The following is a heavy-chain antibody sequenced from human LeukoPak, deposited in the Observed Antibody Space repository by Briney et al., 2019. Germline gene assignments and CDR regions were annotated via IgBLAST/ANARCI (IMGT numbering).Heavy chain of an antibody. CDR1: GYTFTSYG. Sequence: ASVKVSCKASGYTFTSYGISWVRQAPGQGLEWMGIINPSGGSTSYAQKFQGRVTMTRDTSTSTVYMELSSLRSEDTAVYYCARDPGNFDWLLRDAFDIWGQGTMVTVSS. CDR2: INPSGGST. V-gene: IGHV1-46*01. CDR3: ARDPGNFDWLLRDAFDI. J-gene: IGHJ3*02. D-gene: IGHD3-9*01.